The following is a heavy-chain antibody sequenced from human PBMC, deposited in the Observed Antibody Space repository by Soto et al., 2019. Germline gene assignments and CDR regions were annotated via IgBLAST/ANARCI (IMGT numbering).Heavy chain of an antibody. CDR3: ASQHYYDSSGYYVGY. CDR2: IHYSGST. J-gene: IGHJ4*02. Sequence: PSETLSLTCTVSGGSISDHYYMWIRQSPGKGLEYIGYIHYSGSTYYDSSLKTRVTISVDTSKNQFSLKLSSVTAADTAVYYCASQHYYDSSGYYVGYWGQGTLVTVSS. V-gene: IGHV4-59*04. CDR1: GGSISDHY. D-gene: IGHD3-22*01.